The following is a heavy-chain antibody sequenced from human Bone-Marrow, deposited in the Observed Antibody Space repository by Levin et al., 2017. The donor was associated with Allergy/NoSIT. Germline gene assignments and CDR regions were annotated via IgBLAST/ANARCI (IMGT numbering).Heavy chain of an antibody. CDR1: GFTFSSYG. Sequence: GESLKISCAASGFTFSSYGMHWVRQAPGKGLEWVAVISYDGSNKYYADSVKGRFTISRDNSKNTLYLQMNSLRAEDTAVYYCAKDNVFEGSGWILDYWGQGTLVTVSS. D-gene: IGHD6-19*01. CDR3: AKDNVFEGSGWILDY. CDR2: ISYDGSNK. V-gene: IGHV3-30*18. J-gene: IGHJ4*02.